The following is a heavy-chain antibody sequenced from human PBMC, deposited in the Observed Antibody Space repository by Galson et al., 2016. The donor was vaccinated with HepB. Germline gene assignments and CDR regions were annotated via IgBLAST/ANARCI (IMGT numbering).Heavy chain of an antibody. D-gene: IGHD1-7*01. CDR3: ARSHWNSGGD. J-gene: IGHJ4*02. CDR2: ISTYTGDT. CDR1: GYTFTSYG. Sequence: SVKVSCKASGYTFTSYGITWVRQAPGQGLEWMGWISTYTGDTSYAHKFQGRVTLTTDTSTSTAYMELRSLRSDDTAVYYCARSHWNSGGDWGQGTLVTVSS. V-gene: IGHV1-18*01.